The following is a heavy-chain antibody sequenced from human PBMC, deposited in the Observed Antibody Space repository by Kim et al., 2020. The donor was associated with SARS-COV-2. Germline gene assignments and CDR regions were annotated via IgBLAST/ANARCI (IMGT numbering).Heavy chain of an antibody. D-gene: IGHD3-22*01. V-gene: IGHV1-2*06. CDR3: ARIGRTTYYYDSSGYSDDAFDI. CDR2: INPNSGGT. Sequence: ASVKVSCKASGYTFTGYYMHWVRQAPGQGLEWMGRINPNSGGTNYAQKFQGRVTMTRDTSISTAYMELSRLRSDDTAVYYCARIGRTTYYYDSSGYSDDAFDIWGQGTMVTVSS. J-gene: IGHJ3*02. CDR1: GYTFTGYY.